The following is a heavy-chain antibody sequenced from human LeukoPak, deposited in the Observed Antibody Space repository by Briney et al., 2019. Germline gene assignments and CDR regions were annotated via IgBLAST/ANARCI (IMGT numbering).Heavy chain of an antibody. J-gene: IGHJ5*02. CDR3: AGYYYDSSRGFDL. D-gene: IGHD3-22*01. V-gene: IGHV3-20*04. CDR1: GFKFDDYG. Sequence: PGGSLRLSCAASGFKFDDYGMSWVRQAPGKGLEWVCDINWNGAWTGYADSVKGRFTISRDNAKYSLYLQMNSLRAEDTALYYCAGYYYDSSRGFDLWGQGTLVTVSA. CDR2: INWNGAWT.